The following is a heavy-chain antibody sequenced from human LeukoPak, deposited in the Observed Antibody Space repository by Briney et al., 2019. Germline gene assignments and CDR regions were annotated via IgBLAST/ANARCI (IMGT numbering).Heavy chain of an antibody. Sequence: GGSLRLSCAASGFPFSSYAMSWFRQTPGKGLEWVSSIIASGGTTYYADSVKGRFTISRDNSKNTVYLQMNTLRAEDTAVYYCAKGSGGSYGLYYFDYWGQGALVTVSS. CDR1: GFPFSSYA. D-gene: IGHD3-10*01. CDR2: IIASGGTT. CDR3: AKGSGGSYGLYYFDY. J-gene: IGHJ4*02. V-gene: IGHV3-23*01.